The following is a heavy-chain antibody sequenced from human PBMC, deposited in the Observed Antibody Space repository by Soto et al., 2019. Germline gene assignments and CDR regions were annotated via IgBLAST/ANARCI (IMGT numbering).Heavy chain of an antibody. CDR3: AIARGVWGAYYYFIGIDV. D-gene: IGHD3-16*01. CDR2: IYYSGAT. CDR1: GVSMRGSTSTFY. V-gene: IGHV4-61*01. Sequence: PSETLSLTCSVSGVSMRGSTSTFYCSWIRQSPGKGLEWIGPIYYSGATNYNPSLERRLTISVDTSKNQFSLNLSSVTAADTAVYYCAIARGVWGAYYYFIGIDVRGQGTTVTF. J-gene: IGHJ6*02.